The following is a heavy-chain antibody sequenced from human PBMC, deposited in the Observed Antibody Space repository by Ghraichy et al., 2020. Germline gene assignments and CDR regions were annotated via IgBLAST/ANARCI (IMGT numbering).Heavy chain of an antibody. V-gene: IGHV1-69*13. J-gene: IGHJ6*02. Sequence: SVKVSCKASGGTFSSYAISWVRQAPGQGLEWMGGIIPIFGTANYAQKFQGRVTITADESTSTAYMELSSLRSEDTAVYYCARGGKGFLEWSTPTLSGYGMDVWGQGTTVTVSS. CDR2: IIPIFGTA. CDR3: ARGGKGFLEWSTPTLSGYGMDV. D-gene: IGHD3-3*01. CDR1: GGTFSSYA.